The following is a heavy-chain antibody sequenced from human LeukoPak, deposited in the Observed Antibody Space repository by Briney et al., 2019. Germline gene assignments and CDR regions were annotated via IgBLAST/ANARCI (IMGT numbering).Heavy chain of an antibody. Sequence: SETLSLTCAVSGGSITGHYWNWIRQTPAMQLEWIGYTSYSRTTIYNSYFKGRATMSIDTSKNQLYLNLTSVTATDTAVYYCAKLGHSDGWYLGAFDIWGQGTTVIVSS. CDR3: AKLGHSDGWYLGAFDI. V-gene: IGHV4-59*08. D-gene: IGHD6-19*01. CDR1: GGSITGHY. CDR2: TSYSRTT. J-gene: IGHJ3*02.